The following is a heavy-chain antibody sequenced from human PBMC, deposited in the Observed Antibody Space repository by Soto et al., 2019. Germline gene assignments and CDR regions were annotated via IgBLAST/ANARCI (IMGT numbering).Heavy chain of an antibody. V-gene: IGHV4-34*01. J-gene: IGHJ4*02. CDR1: GGSFSGYY. CDR3: ARGALRFSEWLYFDY. CDR2: INHSGST. Sequence: PSETLSLTCAVYGGSFSGYYWSWIRQPPGKGLEWIGEINHSGSTNYNPSLKSRVTISVDTSKNQFSLKLSSVTAADTAVYYCARGALRFSEWLYFDYWGQGTLVT. D-gene: IGHD3-3*01.